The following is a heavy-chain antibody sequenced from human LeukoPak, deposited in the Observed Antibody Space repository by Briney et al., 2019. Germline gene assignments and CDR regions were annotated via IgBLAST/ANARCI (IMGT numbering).Heavy chain of an antibody. V-gene: IGHV4-59*08. Sequence: SETLSLTCTVSSGSISSYYWSWIRQPPGKGLEWIGYIYYSGSTNYNPSLKSRVTISVDTSKNQFSLKLSSVTAADTAVYYCAREQWLYYFDYWRQGTLVTVSS. CDR1: SGSISSYY. CDR2: IYYSGST. D-gene: IGHD6-19*01. J-gene: IGHJ4*02. CDR3: AREQWLYYFDY.